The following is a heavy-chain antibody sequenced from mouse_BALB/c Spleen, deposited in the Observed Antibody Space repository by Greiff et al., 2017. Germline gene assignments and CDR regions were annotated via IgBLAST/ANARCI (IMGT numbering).Heavy chain of an antibody. CDR2: IDRENGNS. CDR1: GFNFKDYD. Sequence: VQLQQSGAELVRPGALVKLSCKASGFNFKDYDMHWVKQRPEQGLEWIGWIDRENGNSIYDPMFQGKASITADTSSNTAYLQLSSLTSEDTAVYYCARGGGVPAWFAYWGQGTLVTVSA. V-gene: IGHV14-1*02. CDR3: ARGGGVPAWFAY. D-gene: IGHD1-1*02. J-gene: IGHJ3*01.